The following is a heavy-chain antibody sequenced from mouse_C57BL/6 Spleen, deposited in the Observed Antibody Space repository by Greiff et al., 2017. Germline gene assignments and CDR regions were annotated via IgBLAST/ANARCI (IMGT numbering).Heavy chain of an antibody. CDR2: IDPSDSYT. V-gene: IGHV1-69*01. D-gene: IGHD2-14*01. Sequence: QVQLQQPGAELVMPGASVKLSCKASGYTFTSYWMHWVKQRPGQGLEWIGEIDPSDSYTNYNQKFKGKSTLTVDKSSSTAYMQLSSLTSEDSAVYYCARSIYYRAMDYCGQGTSVTVSS. CDR1: GYTFTSYW. CDR3: ARSIYYRAMDY. J-gene: IGHJ4*01.